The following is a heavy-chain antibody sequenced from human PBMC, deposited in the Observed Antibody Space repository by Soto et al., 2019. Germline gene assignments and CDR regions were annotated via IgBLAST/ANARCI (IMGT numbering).Heavy chain of an antibody. CDR2: INPNSGAT. CDR3: ARDLVPAAISFYGMDV. D-gene: IGHD2-2*01. V-gene: IGHV1-2*02. CDR1: GYTFTDYY. Sequence: ASVKVSCKASGYTFTDYYLHWVRQAPGQGLEWMGWINPNSGATNYAQKFQGRVTMTRDTSISTAYMELSRLRSDDTAVYYCARDLVPAAISFYGMDVWGQGTTVTVSS. J-gene: IGHJ6*02.